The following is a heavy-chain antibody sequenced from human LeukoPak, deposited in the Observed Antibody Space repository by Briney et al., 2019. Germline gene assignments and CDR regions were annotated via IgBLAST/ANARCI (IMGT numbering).Heavy chain of an antibody. J-gene: IGHJ6*03. V-gene: IGHV3-53*01. D-gene: IGHD3-10*01. CDR2: IYSGGRT. CDR3: ARVLSGRGSLYSYYYYMDV. Sequence: GGSLRLSCAASGFTFSRYAMSWVRQAPGKGLEWVSVIYSGGRTYYGDSVKGRFTFSRDNSKNTLYLQMNSLRAEDTAVYYCARVLSGRGSLYSYYYYMDVWGKGTTVTISS. CDR1: GFTFSRYA.